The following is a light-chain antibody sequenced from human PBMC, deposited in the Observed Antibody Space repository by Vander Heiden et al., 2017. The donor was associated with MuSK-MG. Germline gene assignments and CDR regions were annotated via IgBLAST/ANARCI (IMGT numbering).Light chain of an antibody. V-gene: IGKV3-20*01. CDR1: QSIRRNY. J-gene: IGKJ4*01. CDR2: GAS. Sequence: EIVLTQSPGTLSVSPGERATLSCRASQSIRRNYLTWYQQKPGQAPRLLIYGASSRATGVPDRISGSGSGTDFILTISRLEPEDFAVYYCHAELTFGGGTKVEIK. CDR3: HAELT.